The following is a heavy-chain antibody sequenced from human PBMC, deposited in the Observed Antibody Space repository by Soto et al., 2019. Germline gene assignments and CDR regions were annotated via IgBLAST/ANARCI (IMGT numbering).Heavy chain of an antibody. J-gene: IGHJ6*02. Sequence: VGSLRLSCAASGFTFSSYAMHWVRQAPGKGLEWVAVISYDGSNKYYADSVKGRFTISRDNSKNTLYLQMNSLRAEDTAVYYCAGYCSGGSCYYYYYYGMDVWGQGTTVTVSS. CDR1: GFTFSSYA. CDR2: ISYDGSNK. D-gene: IGHD2-15*01. CDR3: AGYCSGGSCYYYYYYGMDV. V-gene: IGHV3-30-3*01.